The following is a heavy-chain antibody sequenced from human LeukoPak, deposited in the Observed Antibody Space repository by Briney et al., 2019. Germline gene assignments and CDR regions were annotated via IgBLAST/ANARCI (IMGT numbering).Heavy chain of an antibody. Sequence: ASVTVSCTASGGTFSSYAISWVRQAPGQGLEWMGWISAYNGDTNYAQQLQGRVTMTTDTSTSTAYMELSSLRSEDMAVYYCARGDTYYYGSGSYYYFDYWGQGTLVTVSS. CDR2: ISAYNGDT. CDR3: ARGDTYYYGSGSYYYFDY. J-gene: IGHJ4*02. CDR1: GGTFSSYA. D-gene: IGHD3-10*01. V-gene: IGHV1-18*03.